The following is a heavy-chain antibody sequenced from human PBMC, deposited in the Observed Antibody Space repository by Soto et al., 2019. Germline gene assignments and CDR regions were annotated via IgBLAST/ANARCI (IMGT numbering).Heavy chain of an antibody. CDR1: GFTFSSDG. Sequence: QVQLVESGGGVVQPGRSLRLSCAASGFTFSSDGMHWVRQAPGKGLEWVAVIWYDGSNKYYADSVKGRFTISRDNSKNTLYLQMNSLRAEDTAVYYCASDGPFRFGSVGYYYGMDVWGQGTTVTVSS. D-gene: IGHD6-25*01. V-gene: IGHV3-33*01. CDR2: IWYDGSNK. J-gene: IGHJ6*02. CDR3: ASDGPFRFGSVGYYYGMDV.